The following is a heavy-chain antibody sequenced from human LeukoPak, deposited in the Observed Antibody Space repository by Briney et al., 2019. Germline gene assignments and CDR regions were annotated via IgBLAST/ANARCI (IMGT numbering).Heavy chain of an antibody. D-gene: IGHD6-19*01. V-gene: IGHV3-74*01. CDR2: ISSDGSST. J-gene: IGHJ5*02. Sequence: PGGSLRLSCAASGFTFSSYWMHWVRHVPGKGLVWLSRISSDGSSTEYADSVKGRFTISRDNTKNTLYLQMNSLRVEDTAVYYCARVLAVAGSSILRSWGQGTLVTVSS. CDR1: GFTFSSYW. CDR3: ARVLAVAGSSILRS.